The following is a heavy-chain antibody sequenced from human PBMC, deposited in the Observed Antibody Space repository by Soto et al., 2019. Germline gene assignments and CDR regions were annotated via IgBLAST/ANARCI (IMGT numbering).Heavy chain of an antibody. Sequence: QVQLVESGGGVVQPGRTLRLSCAASGFTFSSYAMHWVRQAPGKRLEWVAVISYDGSNKYYADSVKGRFTSSRDNSKNTMYRQMNSLRAEDTAVYYCARAVGGEMDYTWVGTDVWCQGTTFTVSS. CDR3: ARAVGGEMDYTWVGTDV. J-gene: IGHJ6*02. CDR1: GFTFSSYA. V-gene: IGHV3-30-3*01. CDR2: ISYDGSNK. D-gene: IGHD3-16*01.